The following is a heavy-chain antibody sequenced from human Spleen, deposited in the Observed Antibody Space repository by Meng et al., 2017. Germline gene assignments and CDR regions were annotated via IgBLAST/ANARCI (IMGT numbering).Heavy chain of an antibody. D-gene: IGHD3-10*01. CDR2: INHSGST. CDR1: GGSFSGYY. Sequence: QVQLTQGGAGLLKPSGTLSLTCAVYGGSFSGYYWSWIRQPPGKGLEWIGEINHSGSTNYNPSLESRATISVDTSQNNLSLKLSSVTAADSAVYYCARRRTSGSYYSFQSIYFDYWGQGALVTVSS. CDR3: ARRRTSGSYYSFQSIYFDY. V-gene: IGHV4-34*01. J-gene: IGHJ4*02.